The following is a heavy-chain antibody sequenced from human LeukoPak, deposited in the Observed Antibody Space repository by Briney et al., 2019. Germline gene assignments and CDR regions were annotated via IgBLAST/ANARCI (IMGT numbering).Heavy chain of an antibody. CDR2: ISSSGSSI. D-gene: IGHD3-10*01. Sequence: GSLRLSCAASGFTFSDYYMTWIRQAAGKGLEWVSYISSSGSSIYYADSVKGRFTISRDNAKNSLYLQMNSLRAEDTAVYYCAKDAPLGGLGSGPGGFDYWGQGTLVTVSS. CDR1: GFTFSDYY. V-gene: IGHV3-11*04. J-gene: IGHJ4*02. CDR3: AKDAPLGGLGSGPGGFDY.